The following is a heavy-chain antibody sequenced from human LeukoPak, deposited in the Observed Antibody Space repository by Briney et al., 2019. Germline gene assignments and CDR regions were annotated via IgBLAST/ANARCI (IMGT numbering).Heavy chain of an antibody. V-gene: IGHV3-73*01. CDR2: IRSKANSYAT. J-gene: IGHJ5*02. CDR3: TRPPSASSVRGAAS. D-gene: IGHD3-22*01. CDR1: GFTFSGSA. Sequence: GGSLRLSCATSGFTFSGSAIHWVRQASGKGLEWVGRIRSKANSYATTDAASVKGRFTISRDDSKNTAYLQMNSLKTEDTAVYYCTRPPSASSVRGAASWGQGTLVTVSS.